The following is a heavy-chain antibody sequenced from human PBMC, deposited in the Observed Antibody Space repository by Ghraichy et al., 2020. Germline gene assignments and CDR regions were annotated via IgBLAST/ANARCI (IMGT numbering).Heavy chain of an antibody. CDR1: GGSISSGGYY. J-gene: IGHJ6*03. V-gene: IGHV4-31*03. Sequence: SETLSLTCTVSGGSISSGGYYWSWIRQHPGKGLEWIGYIYYSGSTYYNPSLKSRVTISVDTSKNQFSLKLSSVTAADTAVYYCARDRRDSSSWYYYYYMDVWGKGTTVTVSS. CDR2: IYYSGST. D-gene: IGHD6-13*01. CDR3: ARDRRDSSSWYYYYYMDV.